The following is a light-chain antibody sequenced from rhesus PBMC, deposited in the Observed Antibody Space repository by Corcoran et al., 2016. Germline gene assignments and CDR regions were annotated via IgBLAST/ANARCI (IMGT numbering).Light chain of an antibody. V-gene: IGKV3S9*01. CDR2: GGF. CDR3: QQYNNWHS. J-gene: IGKJ2*01. Sequence: EIVMTQSPATLSLSPGERATLSCRASQSVSSYVAWYQQKPEQAPRLFIYGGFSRATGIPDRFSASGSGTDFTLIIKSLEPEDVEVYYYQQYNNWHSFGQGTKVEIK. CDR1: QSVSSY.